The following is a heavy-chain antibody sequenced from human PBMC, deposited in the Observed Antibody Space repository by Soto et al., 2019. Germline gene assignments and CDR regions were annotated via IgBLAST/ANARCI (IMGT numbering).Heavy chain of an antibody. J-gene: IGHJ4*02. CDR3: ASARDYFFDY. Sequence: EVQLVESGGGLVQPGESLRLSCAASGLTFNTYWMTWVRQPPGKGLEWVANINPDGSVKYSVDSLKGRFTISRDNAKNSLSLQTNSLRAEDTAVYYCASARDYFFDYWGQGTLVTVSS. CDR2: INPDGSVK. V-gene: IGHV3-7*01. CDR1: GLTFNTYW. D-gene: IGHD2-21*01.